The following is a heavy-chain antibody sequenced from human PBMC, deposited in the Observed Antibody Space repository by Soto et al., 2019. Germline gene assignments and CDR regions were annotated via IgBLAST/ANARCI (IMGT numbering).Heavy chain of an antibody. J-gene: IGHJ4*02. CDR1: GYAFTSYT. V-gene: IGHV1-3*04. CDR3: ATLCGGACFTDY. CDR2: INTGNGNT. D-gene: IGHD2-21*02. Sequence: QVQLVQSGAEVKKTGASVKVSCRASGYAFTSYTMHWVRQAPGQRLEWMGWINTGNGNTKYSQKFQGRVTITRDTSASTAYMELSSLRSEDTAVYYCATLCGGACFTDYWGQGTLVTVSS.